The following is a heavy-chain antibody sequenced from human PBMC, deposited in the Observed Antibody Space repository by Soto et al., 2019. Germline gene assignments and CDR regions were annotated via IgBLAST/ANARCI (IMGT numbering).Heavy chain of an antibody. Sequence: PSETLSLTCAVSGGSISSLYWWSWVRQPPGKGLEWIGEVHHSGSTNYNPSLKSRVTISVDKSKNQFSLKLSSVTAADTAVYYCARLATTVTTSIDYWGQGTLVTVSS. CDR1: GGSISSLYW. D-gene: IGHD4-17*01. J-gene: IGHJ4*02. V-gene: IGHV4-4*02. CDR3: ARLATTVTTSIDY. CDR2: VHHSGST.